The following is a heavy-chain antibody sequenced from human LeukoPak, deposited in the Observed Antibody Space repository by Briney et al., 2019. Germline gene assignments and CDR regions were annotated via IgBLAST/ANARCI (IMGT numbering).Heavy chain of an antibody. J-gene: IGHJ4*02. CDR3: ARTGTGDGINYGIDY. CDR2: ISKDGRNK. D-gene: IGHD5-24*01. CDR1: GFTFSSYG. Sequence: PGGSLRLSCGASGFTFSSYGMHWVRRAPGKGLDWVAAISKDGRNKYYADSVKGRFTISRDNSRNTLSLEMNSLRSEDTAIYYCARTGTGDGINYGIDYWGQGTLVTVSS. V-gene: IGHV3-30*03.